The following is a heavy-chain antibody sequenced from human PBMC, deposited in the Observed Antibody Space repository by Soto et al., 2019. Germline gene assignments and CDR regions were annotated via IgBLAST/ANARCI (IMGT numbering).Heavy chain of an antibody. D-gene: IGHD1-1*01. CDR1: GYAFTTYG. V-gene: IGHV1-18*01. CDR2: ISAHNGNT. CDR3: ARGRYGDY. J-gene: IGHJ4*02. Sequence: QVHLVQSGAEVKKPGASVKVSCQGSGYAFTTYGITWVRQAPGQGLEWMGWISAHNGNTNYAQKLQGRVTGTRDTSPSTAYMELRSLRYDDTAVYYCARGRYGDYWGQGALVTVSS.